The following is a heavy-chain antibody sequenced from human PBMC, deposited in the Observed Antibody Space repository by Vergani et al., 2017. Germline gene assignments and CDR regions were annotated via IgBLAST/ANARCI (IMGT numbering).Heavy chain of an antibody. V-gene: IGHV3-30-3*01. D-gene: IGHD2-15*01. Sequence: QVKLEESGGGVFQPGRSLRLSCAASGFSFGNYAMHWVRQAPGKGLEWVGVISYDGTEKKYADSVNGRFTISRDNTKKMMSLQMNSLGVEDTAVYYCARGGKGIIMVVPSTHLWGQGTQVSVS. CDR3: ARGGKGIIMVVPSTHL. CDR2: ISYDGTEK. J-gene: IGHJ4*02. CDR1: GFSFGNYA.